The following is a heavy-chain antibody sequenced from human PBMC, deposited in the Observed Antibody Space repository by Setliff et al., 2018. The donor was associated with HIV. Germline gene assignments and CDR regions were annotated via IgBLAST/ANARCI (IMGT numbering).Heavy chain of an antibody. J-gene: IGHJ4*02. CDR2: ISSSSTYI. D-gene: IGHD3-9*01. V-gene: IGHV3-21*01. CDR1: GITFSNYD. Sequence: PGGSLRLSCAASGITFSNYDMNWVRQAPGKGLEWVSSISSSSTYIFYADSVKGRFTISRDNAKNSLYLQMSSLRAEDTAVYYCARGYDILTGTYWGQGTLVTVSS. CDR3: ARGYDILTGTY.